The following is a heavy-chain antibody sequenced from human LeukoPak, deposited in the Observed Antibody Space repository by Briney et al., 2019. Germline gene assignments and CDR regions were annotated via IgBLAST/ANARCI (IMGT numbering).Heavy chain of an antibody. V-gene: IGHV4-61*02. J-gene: IGHJ4*02. CDR1: GGSISSGSYY. CDR2: IYTSGST. CDR3: AREQVPAARGPHFDY. D-gene: IGHD2-2*01. Sequence: SETLSLTCTVSGGSISSGSYYWSWIRQPAGKGLEWIGRIYTSGSTNYKSSLKRRVTISVDTSKNHFSLNLSSVTAADTAVYYCAREQVPAARGPHFDYWGQGTLVTVSS.